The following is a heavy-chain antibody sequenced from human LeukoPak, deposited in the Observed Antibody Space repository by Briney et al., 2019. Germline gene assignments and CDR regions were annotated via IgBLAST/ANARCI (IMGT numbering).Heavy chain of an antibody. Sequence: ASVKVSCKASGYTFTGYYMHWVRQAPGQGLEWMGWINPNSGGTNYAQKFQGRVTMTRDTSISTAYMELSRLRSDDTAVYYCARDVARITMIVSYFDYWGQGTLVTVSS. CDR3: ARDVARITMIVSYFDY. D-gene: IGHD3-22*01. J-gene: IGHJ4*02. V-gene: IGHV1-2*02. CDR2: INPNSGGT. CDR1: GYTFTGYY.